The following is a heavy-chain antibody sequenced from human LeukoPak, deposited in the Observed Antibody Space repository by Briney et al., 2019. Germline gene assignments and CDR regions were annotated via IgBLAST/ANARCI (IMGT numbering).Heavy chain of an antibody. Sequence: ASVKVSCKASGYTFTGYYMHWVRQAPGHGLEWMGWINPNSGGTHYAQNFQGRVTMTRDTSISTAYMELSRLRSDDTAVYYCAREGAAAEDVNWFDPWGQGTLVTVSS. V-gene: IGHV1-2*02. D-gene: IGHD6-25*01. CDR3: AREGAAAEDVNWFDP. J-gene: IGHJ5*02. CDR1: GYTFTGYY. CDR2: INPNSGGT.